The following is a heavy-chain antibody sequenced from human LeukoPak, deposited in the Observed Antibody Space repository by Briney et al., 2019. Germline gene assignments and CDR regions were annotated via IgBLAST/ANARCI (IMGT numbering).Heavy chain of an antibody. V-gene: IGHV1-18*01. CDR2: ISAYNGNT. Sequence: RASVKVSCKASGYTFTSYGISWVRQAPGQGLEWMGWISAYNGNTNYAQKLQGRVTMTTDTSTSTAYMKPRSLRSDDTAVYYCAREAAETFYYYYGMDVWGQGTTVTVSS. CDR3: AREAAETFYYYYGMDV. D-gene: IGHD6-13*01. J-gene: IGHJ6*02. CDR1: GYTFTSYG.